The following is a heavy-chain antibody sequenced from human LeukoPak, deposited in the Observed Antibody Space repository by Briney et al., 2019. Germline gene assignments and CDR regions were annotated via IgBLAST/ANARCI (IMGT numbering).Heavy chain of an antibody. D-gene: IGHD6-13*01. CDR1: EFTFVRYA. Sequence: PGGSLRLSCAASEFTFVRYAMNWVRQVPGKGLEWVSYISSSSFKIGYADSVKGRFTISRDNSKNSLYLQMDSLRVEDTAVYYCVRDPSYGSSWYYYMDVWGKGTTVTVSS. CDR3: VRDPSYGSSWYYYMDV. J-gene: IGHJ6*03. CDR2: ISSSSFKI. V-gene: IGHV3-48*04.